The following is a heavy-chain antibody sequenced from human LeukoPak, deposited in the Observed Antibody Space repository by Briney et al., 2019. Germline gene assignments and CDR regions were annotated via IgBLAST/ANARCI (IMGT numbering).Heavy chain of an antibody. CDR3: ATNDYSLDY. D-gene: IGHD3-16*01. Sequence: SETLSLTCTVSGGSISSYYWSWIRQPPGKGLEWIGYIYYSGSTNCNPSLKSRVTISVDTSKNQFSLKLSSVTAADTAVYYCATNDYSLDYWGQGTLVTVSS. CDR2: IYYSGST. CDR1: GGSISSYY. V-gene: IGHV4-59*01. J-gene: IGHJ4*02.